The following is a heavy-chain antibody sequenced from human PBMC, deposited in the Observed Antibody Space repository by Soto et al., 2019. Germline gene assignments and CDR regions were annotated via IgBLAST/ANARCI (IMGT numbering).Heavy chain of an antibody. V-gene: IGHV3-11*06. D-gene: IGHD3-10*02. J-gene: IGHJ4*02. Sequence: PGGSLRLSCAASGFTISNYALSWVRQAPGKGLEWVSYISSSSSYTNYADSVKGRFTISRDNAKNSLYLQMNSLRAEDTAVYYCARVFISKGVLDYWGQGTLVTVSS. CDR2: ISSSSSYT. CDR3: ARVFISKGVLDY. CDR1: GFTISNYA.